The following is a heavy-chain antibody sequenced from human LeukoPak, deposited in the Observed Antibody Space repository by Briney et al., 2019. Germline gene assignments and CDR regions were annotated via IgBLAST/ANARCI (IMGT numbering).Heavy chain of an antibody. CDR1: GFTFSDYD. CDR3: ARVAKERVGGVYYFDY. J-gene: IGHJ4*02. D-gene: IGHD1-1*01. V-gene: IGHV3-13*01. Sequence: GGSLRLSCVASGFTFSDYDMHWVRQATGKGLEWVSAIGTAGDTYYTGSVKGRFTISRENAKNSLYLQMNSLRAGDTAVYYRARVAKERVGGVYYFDYWGQGTLVTVSS. CDR2: IGTAGDT.